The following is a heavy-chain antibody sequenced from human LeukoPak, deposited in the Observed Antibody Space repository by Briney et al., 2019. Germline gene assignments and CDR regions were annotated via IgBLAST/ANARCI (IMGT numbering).Heavy chain of an antibody. J-gene: IGHJ5*01. CDR1: GGSISSYY. CDR3: ARVYCTGGSCFAGWFDS. CDR2: IYTSGST. V-gene: IGHV4-4*07. Sequence: SETLSLTCTVSGGSISSYYWSWIRQPAGKGLEWIGRIYTSGSTNYNPSLKSRVTMSVDTSKNQFSLKVTSVTAADTAVYYCARVYCTGGSCFAGWFDSWGQGTLVTVSS. D-gene: IGHD2-8*02.